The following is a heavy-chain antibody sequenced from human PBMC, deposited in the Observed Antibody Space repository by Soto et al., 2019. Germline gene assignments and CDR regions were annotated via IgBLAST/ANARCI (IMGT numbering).Heavy chain of an antibody. CDR2: MNPNSGNT. CDR3: GIGPTTVTLGY. CDR1: EYTFTSYV. D-gene: IGHD4-17*01. Sequence: QVQLVQSGAEVKKPGASVKVSCQASEYTFTSYVINWVRQPTGQGLEWMGWMNPNSGNTGYAQKFQGRVTMTRNTSISTAYMELSSLRSEDTAVYYCGIGPTTVTLGYWGQGTLVTVSS. J-gene: IGHJ4*02. V-gene: IGHV1-8*01.